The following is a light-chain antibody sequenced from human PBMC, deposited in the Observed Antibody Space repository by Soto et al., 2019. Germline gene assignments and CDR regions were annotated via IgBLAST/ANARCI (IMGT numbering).Light chain of an antibody. Sequence: DIQVTQSPTSRSASLGDRGTITCRANQAIVVYLAWFQQQPGKVHKLLIYAASSLQSGVPSRFIVSGSGTDFTLTISSLQPEDISTYYCQKYNSATLTFGGATKVE. CDR2: AAS. CDR3: QKYNSATLT. J-gene: IGKJ4*01. CDR1: QAIVVY. V-gene: IGKV1-27*01.